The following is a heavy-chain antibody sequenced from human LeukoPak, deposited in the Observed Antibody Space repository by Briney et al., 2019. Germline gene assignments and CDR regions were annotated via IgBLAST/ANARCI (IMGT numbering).Heavy chain of an antibody. CDR3: AKDAQRGFDYSNSLEY. CDR2: IWSDATEK. J-gene: IGHJ4*02. V-gene: IGHV3-33*06. D-gene: IGHD4-11*01. CDR1: GFTYSHYG. Sequence: SGGSLRLPCAASGFTYSHYGMHWVRQAPGKGLEWVAVIWSDATEKYYGDAVKGRFTISRDNSRNTLYLQMNSLRVEDTAVYYCAKDAQRGFDYSNSLEYWGQGTLVTVSS.